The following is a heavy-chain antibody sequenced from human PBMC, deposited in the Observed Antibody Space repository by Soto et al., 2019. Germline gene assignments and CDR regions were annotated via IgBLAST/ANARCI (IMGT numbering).Heavy chain of an antibody. Sequence: SENLSLTCTVSGGSISSSSYYWGWIRQPPGKGLEWIGSIYYSGSTYYNPSLKSRVTISVDTSKNQFSLKLSSVTAADTAVYYCARRGYSYGYEGGWFDPWGQGTLVTVS. J-gene: IGHJ5*02. CDR2: IYYSGST. CDR3: ARRGYSYGYEGGWFDP. CDR1: GGSISSSSYY. D-gene: IGHD5-18*01. V-gene: IGHV4-39*01.